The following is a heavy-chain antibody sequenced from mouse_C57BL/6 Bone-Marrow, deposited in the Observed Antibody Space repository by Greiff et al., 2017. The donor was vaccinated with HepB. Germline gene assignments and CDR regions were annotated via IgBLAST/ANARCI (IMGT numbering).Heavy chain of an antibody. V-gene: IGHV5-4*01. CDR3: ARDPIECYYVGYDMDD. CDR1: GFTFSSYA. Sequence: VQLKESGGGLVKPGGSLKLSCAASGFTFSSYAMSWVRQTPEKRLEWVATISDGGSYTYYPDNVKGRFTISRDNAKNNLYLQMSHLKSEDTAMYYCARDPIECYYVGYDMDDWGQGTSVTVSS. J-gene: IGHJ4*01. D-gene: IGHD1-1*01. CDR2: ISDGGSYT.